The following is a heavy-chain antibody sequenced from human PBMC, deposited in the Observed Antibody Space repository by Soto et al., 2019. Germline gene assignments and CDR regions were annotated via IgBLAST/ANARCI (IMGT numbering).Heavy chain of an antibody. D-gene: IGHD3-22*01. CDR2: ISGYNGNT. Sequence: QVQLVQSGAEVKKPGASVKVSCKASGYTFTIYGISWVRQAPGQGLEWMGWISGYNGNTDYAQNLQDRVTLITDASTSSVYMELRSLRPDETAVYYCARVDYYDSSGYYGYWGQGTLITVSS. V-gene: IGHV1-18*04. J-gene: IGHJ4*02. CDR3: ARVDYYDSSGYYGY. CDR1: GYTFTIYG.